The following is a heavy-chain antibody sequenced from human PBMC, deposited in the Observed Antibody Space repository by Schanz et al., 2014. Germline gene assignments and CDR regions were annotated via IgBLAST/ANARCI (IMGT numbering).Heavy chain of an antibody. CDR3: ARDGVDAAAGGNY. V-gene: IGHV1-2*04. J-gene: IGHJ4*02. Sequence: QVQLVQSGAEMKKPGASVKVSCKASGYTFTRYYMHWVRQAPGQGLEWMGWINPNSGTTNYAQKFQGWVTMTRDTSTSTVYMELSSLRSEDTAVYYCARDGVDAAAGGNYWGQGTLVTVSS. CDR1: GYTFTRYY. D-gene: IGHD6-13*01. CDR2: INPNSGTT.